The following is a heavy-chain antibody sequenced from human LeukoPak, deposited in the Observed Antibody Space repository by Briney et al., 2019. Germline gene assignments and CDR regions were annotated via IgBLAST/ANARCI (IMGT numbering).Heavy chain of an antibody. J-gene: IGHJ6*03. CDR2: IKDDGSEK. CDR1: GFTFSSYW. CDR3: ARGSERRAVAGSFYYYYYMDV. D-gene: IGHD6-19*01. V-gene: IGHV3-7*01. Sequence: GGSLRLSCVGSGFTFSSYWMTWVRQAPGKGLEWVANIKDDGSEKYSVDSVKGRFTISRDNAKNTLYLQMNSLRAEDTAVYYCARGSERRAVAGSFYYYYYMDVWGKGTTVTVSS.